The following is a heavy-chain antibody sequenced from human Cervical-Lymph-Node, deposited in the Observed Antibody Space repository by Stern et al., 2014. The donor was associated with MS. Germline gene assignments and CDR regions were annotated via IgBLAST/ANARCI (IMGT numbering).Heavy chain of an antibody. CDR3: AREAAARSFDF. Sequence: VQLVESGVEVKKPGASVKVSCRASGYNFTNYGITWVRQAPGQGLAWMGWISTYNGNPTYAQKFQGRVTMTTDTATNTAYLELRSLTQDDTAVFYCAREAAARSFDFWGQGTLVTVSS. CDR1: GYNFTNYG. V-gene: IGHV1-18*01. J-gene: IGHJ4*02. D-gene: IGHD6-6*01. CDR2: ISTYNGNP.